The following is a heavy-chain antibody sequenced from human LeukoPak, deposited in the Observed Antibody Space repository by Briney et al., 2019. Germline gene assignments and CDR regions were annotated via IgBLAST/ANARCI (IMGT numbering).Heavy chain of an antibody. V-gene: IGHV3-30*02. J-gene: IGHJ4*02. Sequence: GGSLTLSCPASGFTFSSYGMHWVRQAPGKGLEWVAFIRYDGSNKYYADSVKGRFTISRDNSKNTLYLQMNRLRAEDTAVYYCAKDKGSSHRYFDYGGQGTLVTVSS. CDR3: AKDKGSSHRYFDY. CDR1: GFTFSSYG. D-gene: IGHD6-13*01. CDR2: IRYDGSNK.